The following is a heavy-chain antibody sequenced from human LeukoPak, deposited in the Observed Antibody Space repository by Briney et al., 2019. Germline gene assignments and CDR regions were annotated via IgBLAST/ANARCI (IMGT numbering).Heavy chain of an antibody. CDR1: GFTFSSYS. Sequence: PGGSLRLSCAASGFTFSSYSMNWVRQAPGKGLEWVSYISSSSSTIYYADSVKGRFTISRDNAKNSLYLQMNSLRAEDTAVYYCAAAYVDTAMVTGGAFDIWGQGTMVTVSS. CDR2: ISSSSSTI. CDR3: AAAYVDTAMVTGGAFDI. D-gene: IGHD5-18*01. J-gene: IGHJ3*02. V-gene: IGHV3-48*04.